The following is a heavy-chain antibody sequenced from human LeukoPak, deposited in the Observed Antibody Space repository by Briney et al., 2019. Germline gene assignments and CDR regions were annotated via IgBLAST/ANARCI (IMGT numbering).Heavy chain of an antibody. V-gene: IGHV1-69*13. CDR2: IIPIFGTA. CDR3: ARGGSTSLYYYYYMGV. J-gene: IGHJ6*03. CDR1: GYTFTSYD. Sequence: GASVKVSCKASGYTFTSYDINWVRQATGQGLEWMGGIIPIFGTANYAQKFQGRVTITADESTSTAYMELSGLRSEDTAVYYCARGGSTSLYYYYYMGVWGKGTTVTVSS. D-gene: IGHD2-2*01.